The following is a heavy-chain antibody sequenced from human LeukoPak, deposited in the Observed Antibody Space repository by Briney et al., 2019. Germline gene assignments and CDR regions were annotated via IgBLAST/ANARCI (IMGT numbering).Heavy chain of an antibody. CDR2: IYHSGST. CDR3: ASGLRYFDWPAAVAGWFDP. D-gene: IGHD3-9*01. J-gene: IGHJ5*02. CDR1: GGSISSINW. V-gene: IGHV4-4*02. Sequence: SETLSLTCVVSGGSISSINWWSWVRQPPGKGLEWIGEIYHSGSTNYNPSLKSRVTISLDTSKNQFSLKLSSVTAADTAVYYCASGLRYFDWPAAVAGWFDPWGQGTLVTVSS.